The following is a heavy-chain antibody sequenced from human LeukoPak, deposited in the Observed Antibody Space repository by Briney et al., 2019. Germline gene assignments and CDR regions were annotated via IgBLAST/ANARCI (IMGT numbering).Heavy chain of an antibody. J-gene: IGHJ4*02. CDR1: GFTFSSYS. D-gene: IGHD3/OR15-3a*01. Sequence: GGSLRLSCAASGFTFSSYSMNWVRQAPGKGLEWVSSISSSSSYIYYADSVKGRFTISRDNAKNSLYLQMNSLRAEDTAVYYCARPLGQKGPFDYWGQGTLVTVSS. CDR3: ARPLGQKGPFDY. CDR2: ISSSSSYI. V-gene: IGHV3-21*01.